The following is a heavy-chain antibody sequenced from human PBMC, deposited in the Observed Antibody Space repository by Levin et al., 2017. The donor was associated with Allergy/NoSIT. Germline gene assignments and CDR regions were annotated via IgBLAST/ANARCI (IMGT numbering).Heavy chain of an antibody. V-gene: IGHV1-2*02. CDR1: GYTFTGYY. CDR3: ARETPGGY. D-gene: IGHD3-10*01. CDR2: INPNSGGT. J-gene: IGHJ4*02. Sequence: PGGSLRLSCKASGYTFTGYYMHWVRQAPGQGLEWMGWINPNSGGTNYAQKFQGRVTMTRDTSISTAYMELSRLRSDDTAVYYCARETPGGYWGQGTLVTVSS.